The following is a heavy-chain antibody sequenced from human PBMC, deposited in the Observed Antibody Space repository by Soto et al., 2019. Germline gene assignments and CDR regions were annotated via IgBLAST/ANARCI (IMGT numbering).Heavy chain of an antibody. J-gene: IGHJ3*02. CDR1: GFAFSSHP. CDR2: ISDSGGLT. V-gene: IGHV3-23*01. D-gene: IGHD6-6*01. CDR3: ARRAFGSSRSFDI. Sequence: VQLLESGGDLVHPGGSLRLSCAASGFAFSSHPMSWVRQAPERGLEWVSGISDSGGLTYNADSVKGRFTISSDNSKNTLYLQMNSLRADDTALYYCARRAFGSSRSFDIWGQGTMVTVSS.